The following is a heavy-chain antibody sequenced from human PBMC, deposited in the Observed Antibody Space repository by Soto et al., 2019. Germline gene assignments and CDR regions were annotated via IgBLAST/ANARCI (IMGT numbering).Heavy chain of an antibody. D-gene: IGHD1-26*01. J-gene: IGHJ6*02. CDR1: GGTFSRYA. CDR3: ARVSESVAWVLLYYYGMDV. V-gene: IGHV1-69*06. Sequence: QVQLVQSGAEVKKPGSSVKVSCKASGGTFSRYAISWVRQAPGQGLEWMGGIIPIFGTANYAQKFQGRVTITADKSTSTAYMELSSLRSEDTAVYYCARVSESVAWVLLYYYGMDVWGQGTTVTVSS. CDR2: IIPIFGTA.